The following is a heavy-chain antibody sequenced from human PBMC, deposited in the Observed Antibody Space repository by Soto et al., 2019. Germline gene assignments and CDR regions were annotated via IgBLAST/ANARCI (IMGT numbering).Heavy chain of an antibody. CDR3: VKNSGWFNT. J-gene: IGHJ5*02. CDR2: IDGSGGIT. D-gene: IGHD3-10*01. V-gene: IGHV3-23*01. CDR1: GFTFGTTD. Sequence: GGSLRLSCAASGFTFGTTDMSWVRQAPGEGLEWVSTIDGSGGITYYADSVKGRFTISRDNSRNTVYLQMNSLRGDDTALYSCVKNSGWFNTWGQGALVTVSS.